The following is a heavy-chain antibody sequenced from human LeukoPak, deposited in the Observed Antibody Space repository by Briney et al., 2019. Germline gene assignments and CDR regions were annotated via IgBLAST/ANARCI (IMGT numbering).Heavy chain of an antibody. CDR2: INPNSGGT. CDR3: ARKVGYYDSSGSHFDY. V-gene: IGHV1-2*04. D-gene: IGHD3-22*01. Sequence: ASVKVSCKASGYTFTGYYMHWVRQAPGQGLEWMGWINPNSGGTNYAQKFQGWVTMTTDTSTSTAYMELRSLRSDDTAVYYCARKVGYYDSSGSHFDYWGQGTLVTVSS. CDR1: GYTFTGYY. J-gene: IGHJ4*02.